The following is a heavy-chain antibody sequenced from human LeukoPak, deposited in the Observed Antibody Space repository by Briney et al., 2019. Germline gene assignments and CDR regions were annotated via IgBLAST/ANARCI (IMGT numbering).Heavy chain of an antibody. D-gene: IGHD1-26*01. CDR2: ISGSGGST. J-gene: IGHJ6*02. Sequence: PGASLGLSCAASGFTFSSYAMSWVRQAPGKGLEWVSAISGSGGSTFYADSVKGRFTISRDNSKNTLYLQMNSLRAEDTAVYYGAKRGDSGSYHYYYYGMDVWGQGTTVTVSS. CDR1: GFTFSSYA. V-gene: IGHV3-23*01. CDR3: AKRGDSGSYHYYYYGMDV.